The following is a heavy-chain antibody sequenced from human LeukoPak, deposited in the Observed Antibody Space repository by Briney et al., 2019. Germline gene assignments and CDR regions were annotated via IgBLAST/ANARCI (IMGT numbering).Heavy chain of an antibody. Sequence: GGSLRLSCAASGFTFSSYWMHWVRQAPGKGLVWVSRINSDGSSTSYADSVKGRFTISRDNAKNTLYLQMNSLRAEDTAVYYCATALRPYSSGWYGDYWGQGTLVTVSS. V-gene: IGHV3-74*01. CDR1: GFTFSSYW. J-gene: IGHJ4*02. CDR2: INSDGSST. CDR3: ATALRPYSSGWYGDY. D-gene: IGHD6-19*01.